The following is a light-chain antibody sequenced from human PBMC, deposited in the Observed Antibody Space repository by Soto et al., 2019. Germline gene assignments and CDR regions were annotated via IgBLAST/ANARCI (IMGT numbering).Light chain of an antibody. CDR1: QSISTW. Sequence: DIQMTQSPSTLSASVGDRVTITCRASQSISTWLAWYQQKPGRAPELLIYDVSSLQSGVPSRFSGSGXGTXFTLTISSLQPDDFATYYCQQYNSYSYTFGQGTKLEIK. CDR3: QQYNSYSYT. CDR2: DVS. V-gene: IGKV1-5*01. J-gene: IGKJ2*01.